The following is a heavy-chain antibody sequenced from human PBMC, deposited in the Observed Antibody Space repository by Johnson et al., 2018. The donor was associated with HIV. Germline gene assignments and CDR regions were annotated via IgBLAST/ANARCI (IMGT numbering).Heavy chain of an antibody. CDR3: AKVRWDLSSIGAFDI. J-gene: IGHJ3*02. V-gene: IGHV3-33*06. Sequence: QVQLVESGGGVVQPGRSLRLSCAASGFTFSYYGIHWVRQAPGTGLEWVAVIWDDGSNKYYADSVKGRFTISRDNSKNTLYLQMNSLRAEDTAVYDCAKVRWDLSSIGAFDIWGQGTMVTVSS. CDR1: GFTFSYYG. D-gene: IGHD1-26*01. CDR2: IWDDGSNK.